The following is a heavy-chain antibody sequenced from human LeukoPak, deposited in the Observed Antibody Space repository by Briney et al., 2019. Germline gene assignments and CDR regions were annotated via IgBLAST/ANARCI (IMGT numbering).Heavy chain of an antibody. CDR3: ARDKCSSTSCYYHYYHGMDV. Sequence: SETLSLTCIVSGGSISSSSYYWGWIRQPPGKGLEWIGRIYYSGSTYYNPSLKSRVTISVDTSKNQFSLKLSSVTAADTAVYYCARDKCSSTSCYYHYYHGMDVWGQGTTVTVSS. CDR2: IYYSGST. D-gene: IGHD2-2*01. CDR1: GGSISSSSYY. J-gene: IGHJ6*02. V-gene: IGHV4-39*07.